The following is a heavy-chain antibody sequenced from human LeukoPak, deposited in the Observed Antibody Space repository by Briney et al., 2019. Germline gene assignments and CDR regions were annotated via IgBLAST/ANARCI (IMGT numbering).Heavy chain of an antibody. CDR1: GGSFSGYY. CDR2: INHSGST. Sequence: PSETLSLTCAVYGGSFSGYYWSWIRQPPGKGLEWIGEINHSGSTNYNPSLKSRVTISVDTSKNQFSLKLSSVTAADTAVYYCARDKWGPQQRLDYWGQGTLVTVSS. D-gene: IGHD6-13*01. V-gene: IGHV4-34*01. J-gene: IGHJ4*02. CDR3: ARDKWGPQQRLDY.